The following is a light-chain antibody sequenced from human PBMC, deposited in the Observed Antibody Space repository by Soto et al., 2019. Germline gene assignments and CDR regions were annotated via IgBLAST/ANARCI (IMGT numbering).Light chain of an antibody. J-gene: IGKJ1*01. CDR2: AVS. Sequence: DIQMTQSPSSLSASVGDRVTITCRASQSIGRYLNWYQQRPGKAPKLLIYAVSRLQSGVPSRFSGSGSGTDFTLTISSLQPEDFATYSCQQSDTSPWTFGQGTKVEIK. CDR3: QQSDTSPWT. CDR1: QSIGRY. V-gene: IGKV1-39*01.